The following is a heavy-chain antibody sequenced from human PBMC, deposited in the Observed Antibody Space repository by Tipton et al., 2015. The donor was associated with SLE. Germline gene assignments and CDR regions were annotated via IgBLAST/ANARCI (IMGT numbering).Heavy chain of an antibody. Sequence: SLRLSCAASGFTFEDYGMSWVRQAPGKGLEWVSFISSSGNTIYYADSVKGRFTISRDNAKNSLYLQMNSLRAEDTAVYYCAREGVSSPDYWGQGTLVTVSS. D-gene: IGHD6-13*01. CDR1: GFTFEDYG. V-gene: IGHV3-11*04. CDR2: ISSSGNTI. CDR3: AREGVSSPDY. J-gene: IGHJ4*02.